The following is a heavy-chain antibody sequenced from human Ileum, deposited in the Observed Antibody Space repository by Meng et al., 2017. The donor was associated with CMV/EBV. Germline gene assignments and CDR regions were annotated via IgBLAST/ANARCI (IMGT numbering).Heavy chain of an antibody. V-gene: IGHV4-61*01. CDR1: GGSVSGYNYF. CDR2: VTARGDT. CDR3: ARGAASASNNYPLDL. J-gene: IGHJ5*02. Sequence: SGGSVSGYNYFWSWIRQPPGKGLEWIGYVTARGDTNYNPSLRSRVTISLDTSKNQVSMSLISVTAADAAPYYCARGAASASNNYPLDLWGQGTLITVSS. D-gene: IGHD2-15*01.